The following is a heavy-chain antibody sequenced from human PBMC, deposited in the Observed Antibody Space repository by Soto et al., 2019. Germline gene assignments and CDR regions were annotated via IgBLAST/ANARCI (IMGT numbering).Heavy chain of an antibody. Sequence: SETLSLTCNVSGGSLTSTTYFWGWVRQPPGKGLEWIGRIFYSGNSYYNPSLKSRVTISVDTSKNQFSLRLRSVTAADAAVYFCACGDVVGHITHIWGQGTTVTVSS. J-gene: IGHJ6*02. D-gene: IGHD3-16*01. CDR1: GGSLTSTTYF. V-gene: IGHV4-39*01. CDR3: ACGDVVGHITHI. CDR2: IFYSGNS.